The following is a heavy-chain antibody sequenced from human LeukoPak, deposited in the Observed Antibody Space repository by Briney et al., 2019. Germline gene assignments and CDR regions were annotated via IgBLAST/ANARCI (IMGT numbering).Heavy chain of an antibody. V-gene: IGHV1-2*02. D-gene: IGHD7-27*01. CDR1: GYTFTVYY. Sequence: ASVKVSCKASGYTFTVYYLHWVRQAPGQGLVWMGWINPNSGGSTYAQKFQGRVTMTRDTSISTAYMELSRLRSDDTAVYYCARDGNWGSLRGAFDIWGQGTIVTVSS. CDR3: ARDGNWGSLRGAFDI. J-gene: IGHJ3*02. CDR2: INPNSGGS.